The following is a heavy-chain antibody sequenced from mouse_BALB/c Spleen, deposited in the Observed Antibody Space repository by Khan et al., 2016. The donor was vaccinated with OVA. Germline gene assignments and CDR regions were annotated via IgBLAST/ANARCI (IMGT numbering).Heavy chain of an antibody. D-gene: IGHD1-1*01. V-gene: IGHV1S81*02. CDR1: GYTFTSCW. CDR3: ARIKKIVATYFDY. CDR2: TNPTNGRT. J-gene: IGHJ2*01. Sequence: QVQLKQSGAELVKAGASVKMSCKASGYTFTSCWMHWVKQRLGQGLEWFAETNPTNGRTYYNEKFKSKATLTVDKSSSTAYMLLSGPTFEDSAVYYCARIKKIVATYFDYWGQGTTLTVSS.